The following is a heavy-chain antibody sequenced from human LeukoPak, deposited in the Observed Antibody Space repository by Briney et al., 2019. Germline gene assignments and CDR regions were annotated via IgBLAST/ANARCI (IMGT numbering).Heavy chain of an antibody. CDR1: GGSFSGYY. Sequence: SETLSPTCAVYGGSFSGYYWSWIRQPPGKGLEWIGEINHSGSTNYNPSLKSRVTISVDTSKNQFSLKLSSVTAADTAVYYCARVGIAARPRNWFDPWGQGTLVTVSS. V-gene: IGHV4-34*01. J-gene: IGHJ5*02. CDR2: INHSGST. CDR3: ARVGIAARPRNWFDP. D-gene: IGHD6-6*01.